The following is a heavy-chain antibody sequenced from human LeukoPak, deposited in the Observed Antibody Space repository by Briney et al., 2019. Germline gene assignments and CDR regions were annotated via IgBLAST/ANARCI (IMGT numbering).Heavy chain of an antibody. CDR3: ARSDCSSTSCYGVDDYYYGMDV. D-gene: IGHD2-2*01. CDR1: GGSISSYY. J-gene: IGHJ6*02. V-gene: IGHV4-59*08. CDR2: IYYSGST. Sequence: SETLSLTCTVSGGSISSYYWSWIRQPPGKGLEWIGYIYYSGSTNYNPSLKSRVTISVDTSKNQFSLKLSSVTAADPAVYYCARSDCSSTSCYGVDDYYYGMDVWGQGTTVTVSS.